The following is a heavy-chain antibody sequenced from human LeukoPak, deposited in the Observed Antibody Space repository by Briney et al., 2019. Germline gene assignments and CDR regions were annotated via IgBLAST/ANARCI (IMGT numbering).Heavy chain of an antibody. D-gene: IGHD5-12*01. Sequence: PPETLSLTCTVSGYSISSGYYWGWIRQPPGKGLEWIGSIYHSGSTYYNPSLKSRVTISVDTSKNQFSLKLSSVTAADTAVYYCATRISGYDSYYLDYWGQGTLVTVSS. CDR3: ATRISGYDSYYLDY. CDR1: GYSISSGYY. V-gene: IGHV4-38-2*02. CDR2: IYHSGST. J-gene: IGHJ4*02.